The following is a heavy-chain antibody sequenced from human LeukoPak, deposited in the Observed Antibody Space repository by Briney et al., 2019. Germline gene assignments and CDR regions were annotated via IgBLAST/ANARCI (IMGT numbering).Heavy chain of an antibody. CDR2: IYTRGST. J-gene: IGHJ2*01. CDR1: GGSISSYY. Sequence: SETLSLTCTVSGGSISSYYWSWIRQPPGKGLEWIGYIYTRGSTNYNPSLKSRVTISVDTSKNQFSLKLSSVTAADTAVYYCARSPFRDGYNYWYFDLWGRGTLVTVSS. V-gene: IGHV4-4*09. CDR3: ARSPFRDGYNYWYFDL. D-gene: IGHD5-24*01.